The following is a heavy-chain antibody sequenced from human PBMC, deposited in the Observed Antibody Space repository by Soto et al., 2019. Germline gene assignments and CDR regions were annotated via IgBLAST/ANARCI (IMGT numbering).Heavy chain of an antibody. V-gene: IGHV4-59*01. D-gene: IGHD6-13*01. Sequence: SETLSLSCTVAGGSISSYDWSWIRQPPGKGLEWIGYIYYSGSTNYNPSLKSRVTISVDTSKNQFSLKLSSVTAADAAVYYCARVRLAAGTKRWLDYWGQGTLVTVSS. CDR1: GGSISSYD. CDR3: ARVRLAAGTKRWLDY. J-gene: IGHJ4*02. CDR2: IYYSGST.